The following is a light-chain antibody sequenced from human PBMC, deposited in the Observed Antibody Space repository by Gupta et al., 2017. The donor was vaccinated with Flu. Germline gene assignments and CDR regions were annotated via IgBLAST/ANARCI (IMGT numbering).Light chain of an antibody. Sequence: DIVMTQSPLSLPVTPGEPASISCRSSQSLLHSNGYNYFDWYLQKPGQSQQLLIYLGSNRASGVPDRFSGSGSGTDFTLKISRVEAEDVGVYYCMHALQTPFTFGPGTKVDLK. CDR3: MHALQTPFT. V-gene: IGKV2-28*01. CDR1: QSLLHSNGYNY. J-gene: IGKJ3*01. CDR2: LGS.